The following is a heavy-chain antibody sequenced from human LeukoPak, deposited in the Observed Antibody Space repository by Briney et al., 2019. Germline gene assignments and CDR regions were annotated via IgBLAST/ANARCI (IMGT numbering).Heavy chain of an antibody. CDR2: ISYDGSNK. CDR3: ERHPGVLRLLESLDYYYYGMDV. Sequence: GGSLRLSCAASGFTFSSYAMHWVRQAPGKGLEWVTVISYDGSNKYYADSVKGRFTISRDNSKNTLYLQMNSLRAEDTAVYYCERHPGVLRLLESLDYYYYGMDVWGQGTTVTVSS. CDR1: GFTFSSYA. D-gene: IGHD3-3*01. J-gene: IGHJ6*02. V-gene: IGHV3-30-3*01.